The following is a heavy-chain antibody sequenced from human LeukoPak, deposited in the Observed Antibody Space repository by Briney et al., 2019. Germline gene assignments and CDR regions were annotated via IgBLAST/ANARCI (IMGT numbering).Heavy chain of an antibody. Sequence: SETLSLTCTVSGVSISSSNSYWGWIRQPPGKGLEWIGSIYYSGNTYYNPSLKSRVTISVDTSKNQFSLKLSSVTAADTAVYYCATSSGSYYYWGQGTLVTVSS. V-gene: IGHV4-39*01. J-gene: IGHJ4*02. D-gene: IGHD1-26*01. CDR3: ATSSGSYYY. CDR1: GVSISSSNSY. CDR2: IYYSGNT.